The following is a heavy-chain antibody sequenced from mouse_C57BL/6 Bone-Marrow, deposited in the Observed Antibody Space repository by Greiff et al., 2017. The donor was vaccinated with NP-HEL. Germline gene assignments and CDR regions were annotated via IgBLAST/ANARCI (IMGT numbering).Heavy chain of an antibody. D-gene: IGHD4-1*01. CDR3: TRDRGLLGRFDY. V-gene: IGHV5-9-1*02. Sequence: DVQLVESGEGLVKPGGSLKLSCAASGFTFSSYAMSWVRQTPEKRLEWVAYISSGGDYIYYADTVKGRFTISRDNARNTLYLQMSSLKSEDTAMYYCTRDRGLLGRFDYWGQGTTLTVSS. CDR1: GFTFSSYA. CDR2: ISSGGDYI. J-gene: IGHJ2*01.